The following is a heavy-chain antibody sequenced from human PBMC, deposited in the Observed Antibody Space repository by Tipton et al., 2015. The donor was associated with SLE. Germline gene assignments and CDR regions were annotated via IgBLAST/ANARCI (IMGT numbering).Heavy chain of an antibody. CDR2: INHSGST. V-gene: IGHV4-34*01. CDR3: ATNWGWDSRPWVTPFDY. J-gene: IGHJ4*02. CDR1: GGSFSGYY. D-gene: IGHD7-27*01. Sequence: TLSLTCAVYGGSFSGYYWSWIRQPPGKELEWIGEINHSGSTNYNPSLKSRVTISVDTSKNQFSLKLSSVTAADTAVYYCATNWGWDSRPWVTPFDYWGQGTLVTVSS.